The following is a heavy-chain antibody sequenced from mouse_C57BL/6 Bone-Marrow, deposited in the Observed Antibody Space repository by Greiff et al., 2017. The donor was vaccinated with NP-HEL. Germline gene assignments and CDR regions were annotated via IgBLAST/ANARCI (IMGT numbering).Heavy chain of an antibody. D-gene: IGHD1-1*01. V-gene: IGHV1-22*01. CDR3: ASMTTVVDYFDY. J-gene: IGHJ2*01. CDR2: INPNNGGT. Sequence: EVQLQQSGPELVKPGASVKMSCKASGYTFTDYNMHWVKQSHGKSLEWIGYINPNNGGTSYNQKFKGKATLTVNKSSSTAYMELRSLTSEDSAVYYCASMTTVVDYFDYWGQGTTLTVSS. CDR1: GYTFTDYN.